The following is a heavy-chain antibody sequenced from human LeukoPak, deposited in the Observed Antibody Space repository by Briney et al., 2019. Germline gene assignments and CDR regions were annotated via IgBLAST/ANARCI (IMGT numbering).Heavy chain of an antibody. CDR2: ISVSGGST. Sequence: GGTLRLSCAASGFTFSIYGMNWVRQAPGKGLEWVSSISVSGGSTYYADSVKGRFTISRDNAKNTLYVQMNSLRAEDTAVYYCAKDIALYQLHEVEFDNWGQGTLVTVSS. CDR3: AKDIALYQLHEVEFDN. J-gene: IGHJ4*02. V-gene: IGHV3-23*01. D-gene: IGHD2-2*01. CDR1: GFTFSIYG.